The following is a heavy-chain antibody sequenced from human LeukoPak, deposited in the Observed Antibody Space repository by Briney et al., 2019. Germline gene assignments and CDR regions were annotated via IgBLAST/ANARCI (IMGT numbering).Heavy chain of an antibody. J-gene: IGHJ6*02. CDR2: VSYDGTDK. D-gene: IGHD6-13*01. CDR3: AKGPSWYRLPPYYGMDV. CDR1: GFTFSSST. Sequence: PGGSLRLSCAATGFTFSSSTMHWVRLAPGKGLEWVAIVSYDGTDKHYADSVKGRFTISRDNSKNTLYLQMNSLRAEDTAVYYCAKGPSWYRLPPYYGMDVWGQGTTVTVSS. V-gene: IGHV3-30*04.